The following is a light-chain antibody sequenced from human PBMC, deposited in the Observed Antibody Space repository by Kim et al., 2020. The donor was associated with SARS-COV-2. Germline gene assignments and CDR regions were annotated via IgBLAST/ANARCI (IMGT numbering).Light chain of an antibody. CDR1: ELGDKY. V-gene: IGLV3-1*01. CDR3: QAWDSSTVV. Sequence: VSPGQPASIPCSGDELGDKYVCWYQQRPGQSPVLVIYQHNRRPSGIPQRFSGSNSGNTATLTISGTQAMDEADYYGQAWDSSTVVFGGGTQLTVL. J-gene: IGLJ2*01. CDR2: QHN.